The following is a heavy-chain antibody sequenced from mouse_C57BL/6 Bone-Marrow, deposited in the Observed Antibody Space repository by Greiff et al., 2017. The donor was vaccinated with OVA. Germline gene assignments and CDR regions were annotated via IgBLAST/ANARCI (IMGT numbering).Heavy chain of an antibody. Sequence: VQLQQSGAELVRPGASVKLSCKASGYTFTDYYINWVKQRPGQGLEWIARIYPGSGNTYYNEKFKGKATLTAEKSSSTAYMQLSSLTSEDSAVYFCARPVVARYAMDYWGQGTSVTVSS. V-gene: IGHV1-76*01. CDR1: GYTFTDYY. CDR2: IYPGSGNT. D-gene: IGHD1-1*01. CDR3: ARPVVARYAMDY. J-gene: IGHJ4*01.